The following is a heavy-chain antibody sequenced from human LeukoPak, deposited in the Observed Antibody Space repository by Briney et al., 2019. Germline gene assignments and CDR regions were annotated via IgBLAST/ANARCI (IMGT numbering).Heavy chain of an antibody. CDR1: GFTFSSYA. Sequence: GGSLRLSCAASGFTFSSYAMTWVRQAPGKGLEWVSGIGGSSGKIFYADSVKGRFTISRDNAKNTLYLQMNSLRDEDTAVYYCAKGYYYDSSGYYRSWFDPWGQGTVVTVSS. J-gene: IGHJ5*02. D-gene: IGHD3-22*01. CDR2: IGGSSGKI. CDR3: AKGYYYDSSGYYRSWFDP. V-gene: IGHV3-23*01.